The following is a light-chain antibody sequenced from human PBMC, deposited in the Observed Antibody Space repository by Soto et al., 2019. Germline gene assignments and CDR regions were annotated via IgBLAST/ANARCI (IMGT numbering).Light chain of an antibody. J-gene: IGKJ1*01. Sequence: ETVLTQSPGTLSLSPGERATVSCRASQSVGGNSLAWYQQRPGQAPRLLIYDTSKRATGIPDRFSGSGSGTDFTLTISRLEPADFAVYYCQQYQNSPRTLGQGTKVDNK. CDR3: QQYQNSPRT. V-gene: IGKV3-20*01. CDR2: DTS. CDR1: QSVGGNS.